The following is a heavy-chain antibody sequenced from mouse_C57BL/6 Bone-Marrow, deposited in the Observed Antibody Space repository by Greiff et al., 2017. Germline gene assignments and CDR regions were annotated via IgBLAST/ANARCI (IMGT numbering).Heavy chain of an antibody. CDR1: GYAFTNYL. D-gene: IGHD2-2*01. J-gene: IGHJ2*01. Sequence: QVQLQQSGAELVRPGTSVKVSCKASGYAFTNYLIEWVKQRPGQGLEWIGVIDPGSGGTNYNEKFKGKATLTADKASSTAYMQLSSLTSEDSAVYFWARGRYGYDVDDWGQGTTLTVSS. CDR2: IDPGSGGT. V-gene: IGHV1-54*01. CDR3: ARGRYGYDVDD.